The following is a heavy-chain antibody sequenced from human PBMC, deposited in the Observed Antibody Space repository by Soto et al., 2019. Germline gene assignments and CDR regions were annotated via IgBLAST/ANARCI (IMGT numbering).Heavy chain of an antibody. Sequence: QLQLQESGPGLVKPSETLSLTCTVSGGSISSSSYYWGWIRQPPGKGLEWIGSIYYSGSTYYNPSLKSRVTISVDTSKHQFSLKLSSVTAADTAVYYCARKTYYYGSGSLYYYMDVWGKGTTVTVSS. V-gene: IGHV4-39*01. CDR1: GGSISSSSYY. CDR2: IYYSGST. D-gene: IGHD3-10*01. J-gene: IGHJ6*03. CDR3: ARKTYYYGSGSLYYYMDV.